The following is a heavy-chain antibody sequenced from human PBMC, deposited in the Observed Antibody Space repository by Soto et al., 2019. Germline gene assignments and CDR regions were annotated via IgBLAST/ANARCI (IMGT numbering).Heavy chain of an antibody. CDR2: IYYSGST. V-gene: IGHV4-39*01. D-gene: IGHD6-13*01. CDR1: GGSISSSSYY. J-gene: IGHJ4*02. Sequence: SETLSLTCTVSGGSISSSSYYWGWIRQPPGKGLEWIGSIYYSGSTYYNPSLKSRVTISVDTSKNQFSLKLSSVTAADTAVYYCASRTLLIAAAGTEDYWGQGTLVTVSS. CDR3: ASRTLLIAAAGTEDY.